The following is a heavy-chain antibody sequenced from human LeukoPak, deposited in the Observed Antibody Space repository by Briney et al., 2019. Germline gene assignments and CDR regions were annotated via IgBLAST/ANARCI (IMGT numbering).Heavy chain of an antibody. V-gene: IGHV1-8*03. J-gene: IGHJ3*02. CDR2: MNPNSGNT. D-gene: IGHD1-26*01. CDR3: ARAPYSGSYYGGQDAFDI. Sequence: ASVKVSCKASGYTFTSYDINWVRQATGQGLEWMGWMNPNSGNTGYAQKFQGRVTITRNTSISTAYMELSSLRSEDTAVYYCARAPYSGSYYGGQDAFDIWGQGTMVTVSS. CDR1: GYTFTSYD.